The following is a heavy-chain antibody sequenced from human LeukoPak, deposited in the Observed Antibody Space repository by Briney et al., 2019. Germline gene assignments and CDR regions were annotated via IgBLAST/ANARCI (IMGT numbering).Heavy chain of an antibody. CDR1: GGSISSYY. V-gene: IGHV4-4*09. J-gene: IGHJ5*02. Sequence: SETLSLTCTVSGGSISSYYWSWIRQPPGKGLEWIGYIYTSGSTNYNPSLKSRVTISVDTSKNQFSLKLSSVTAADTAVYYCARRRAILWFREDELSWFDPWGQGTLVTVSS. CDR2: IYTSGST. CDR3: ARRRAILWFREDELSWFDP. D-gene: IGHD3-10*01.